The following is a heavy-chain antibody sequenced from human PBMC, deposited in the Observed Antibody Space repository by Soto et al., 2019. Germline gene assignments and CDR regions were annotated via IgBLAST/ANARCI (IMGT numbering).Heavy chain of an antibody. D-gene: IGHD5-18*01. CDR3: ARGLGYSYGSHYYCYMDV. V-gene: IGHV1-69*02. Sequence: SVKVSCEASGDTFTSYIMHWVRQAPGQRLEWMGRIIPIFGIANYAQKFQGRGTITADKSTSTAYMELSSLRSEDTAVYYCARGLGYSYGSHYYCYMDVWGKGTTVTVSS. CDR2: IIPIFGIA. J-gene: IGHJ6*03. CDR1: GDTFTSYI.